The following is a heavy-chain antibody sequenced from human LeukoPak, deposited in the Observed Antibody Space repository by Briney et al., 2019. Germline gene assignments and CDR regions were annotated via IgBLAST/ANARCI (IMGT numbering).Heavy chain of an antibody. CDR3: ARGGEYSYGYGY. V-gene: IGHV3-23*01. CDR2: ISGSGGST. Sequence: GGSLRLSCAASGFTFSSYAMSWVRQAPGKGLEWVSAISGSGGSTYYADSVKGRFTISRDNAKNSLYLQMNSLRAEDTAVYYCARGGEYSYGYGYWGQGTLVTVSS. CDR1: GFTFSSYA. D-gene: IGHD5-18*01. J-gene: IGHJ4*02.